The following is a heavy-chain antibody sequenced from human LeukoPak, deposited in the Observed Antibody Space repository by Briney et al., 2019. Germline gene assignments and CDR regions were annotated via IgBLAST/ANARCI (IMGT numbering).Heavy chain of an antibody. CDR2: LYYSGST. J-gene: IGHJ3*02. V-gene: IGHV4-31*01. Sequence: PSQTLSLTCTVSGGSISSGGYYWSWIRQHPGKGLEWIGYLYYSGSTYYNPSLKSPVTISVDTSKHQFPLELSSVTAADTAVYYCARDQVSVRSQAVHDAFDIWGQGTMVTVSS. CDR3: ARDQVSVRSQAVHDAFDI. CDR1: GGSISSGGYY. D-gene: IGHD3-10*01.